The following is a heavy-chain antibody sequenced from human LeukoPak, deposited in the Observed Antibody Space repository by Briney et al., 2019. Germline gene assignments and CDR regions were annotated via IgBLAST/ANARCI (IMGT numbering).Heavy chain of an antibody. CDR1: GYIFTSYG. CDR2: INTYNANT. V-gene: IGHV1-18*01. D-gene: IGHD5-12*01. Sequence: GASVKVSCKASGYIFTSYGISWVRQAPGQGLEWLGWINTYNANTNYAQKLQCRVTMTTDTSTNTAYMELRSLRSGDTAVYYCARDADGGYVRPLRYWGQGTLVTVSS. J-gene: IGHJ4*02. CDR3: ARDADGGYVRPLRY.